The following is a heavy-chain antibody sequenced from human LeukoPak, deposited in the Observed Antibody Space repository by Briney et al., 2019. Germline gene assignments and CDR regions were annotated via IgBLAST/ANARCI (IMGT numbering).Heavy chain of an antibody. V-gene: IGHV4-61*02. Sequence: SQTLSLTCTVSGGSIGSGSYYWSWIRQPAGKGLEWIGRIYTSGSTNYNPSLKSRVTISVDTSKNQFSLKLSSVTAADTAVYYCARGIAAAEFYAFDIWGQGTMVTVSS. J-gene: IGHJ3*02. CDR2: IYTSGST. CDR1: GGSIGSGSYY. D-gene: IGHD6-13*01. CDR3: ARGIAAAEFYAFDI.